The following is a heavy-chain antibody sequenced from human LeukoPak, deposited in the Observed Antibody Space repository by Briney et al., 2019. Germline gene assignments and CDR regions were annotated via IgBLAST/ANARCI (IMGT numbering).Heavy chain of an antibody. CDR3: ARLYQWSDY. J-gene: IGHJ4*02. D-gene: IGHD6-19*01. CDR2: IDPSDSYT. CDR1: GYSFTRYW. V-gene: IGHV5-10-1*01. Sequence: GESLKISCKASGYSFTRYWISWVRQMPGKGLQCMGRIDPSDSYTNYSPSFQGHVTISADKSISTAYLQWSSLKASDTAMYYCARLYQWSDYWGQGTLVTVSS.